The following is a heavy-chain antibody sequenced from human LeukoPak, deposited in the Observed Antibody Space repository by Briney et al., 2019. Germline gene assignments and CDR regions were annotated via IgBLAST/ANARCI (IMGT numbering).Heavy chain of an antibody. V-gene: IGHV3-9*03. CDR3: AKSGGSGSYPSAFDI. Sequence: GGSLRLSCAASGFTFGDYAMHWVRQAPGKGLEWVSYMSWNGGSVAYAASVKGRFTISRDNAKNSLYLQMNSLRAEDMALYYCAKSGGSGSYPSAFDIWGQGTMVTVSS. CDR2: MSWNGGSV. CDR1: GFTFGDYA. D-gene: IGHD1-26*01. J-gene: IGHJ3*02.